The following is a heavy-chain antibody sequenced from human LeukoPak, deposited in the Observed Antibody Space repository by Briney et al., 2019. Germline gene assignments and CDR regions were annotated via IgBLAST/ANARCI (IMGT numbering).Heavy chain of an antibody. Sequence: PGGSLRLSCAASGFTFSSYGMSWVPQAPRKGLEWVSAISDSGSDTYYADSVKGRFTISKDNSKNTLFLRMNSLRAEDTAVYYCAKRVPYSSSSVYFDSWGQGTLVTVSS. V-gene: IGHV3-23*01. CDR2: ISDSGSDT. CDR3: AKRVPYSSSSVYFDS. CDR1: GFTFSSYG. D-gene: IGHD6-6*01. J-gene: IGHJ4*02.